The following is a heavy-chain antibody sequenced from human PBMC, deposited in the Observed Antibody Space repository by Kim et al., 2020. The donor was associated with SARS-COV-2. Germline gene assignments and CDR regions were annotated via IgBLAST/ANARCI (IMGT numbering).Heavy chain of an antibody. CDR3: ARVAVRPWGDPYFYYYYMD. CDR1: GYTFTNYA. V-gene: IGHV1-3*01. J-gene: IGHJ6*03. D-gene: IGHD3-10*01. CDR2: INAGSGKT. Sequence: ASVKVSCKASGYTFTNYAMQWVHQAPGQSLEWLGWINAGSGKTKSSQSFQGRITITRDTSASTAHMELSSLTSADTAVYFCARVAVRPWGDPYFYYYYMD.